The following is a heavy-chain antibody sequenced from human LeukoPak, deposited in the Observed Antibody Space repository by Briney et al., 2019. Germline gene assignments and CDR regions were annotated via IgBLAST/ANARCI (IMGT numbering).Heavy chain of an antibody. V-gene: IGHV3-48*04. J-gene: IGHJ4*02. CDR1: GFKFSHFG. Sequence: GGSLRLSCAASGFKFSHFGLHWVRQAPGEGLEWVSYINSGSTSIQYADSVKGRFTVSRDNAKNSLYLQMISLRVDDTAVYYCARGTYGSGNYYGDYWGQGTLVTVSS. CDR3: ARGTYGSGNYYGDY. CDR2: INSGSTSI. D-gene: IGHD3-10*01.